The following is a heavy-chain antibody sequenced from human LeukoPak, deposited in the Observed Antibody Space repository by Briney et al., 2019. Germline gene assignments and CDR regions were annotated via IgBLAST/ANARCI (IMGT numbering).Heavy chain of an antibody. J-gene: IGHJ4*02. Sequence: PGGSLRLSCAASGLTFTSYWMNWVRQAPGKGLEWVANVNQDGSEKNYVDSVKGRFTISRDNARNSLYLQMNSLRAEDSAAYYCASRRGAATDSVYWGQGTLVTVSS. CDR3: ASRRGAATDSVY. CDR1: GLTFTSYW. V-gene: IGHV3-7*01. D-gene: IGHD1-26*01. CDR2: VNQDGSEK.